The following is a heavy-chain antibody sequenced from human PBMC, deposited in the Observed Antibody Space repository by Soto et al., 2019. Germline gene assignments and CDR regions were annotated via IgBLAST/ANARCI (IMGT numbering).Heavy chain of an antibody. D-gene: IGHD2-2*01. Sequence: EIQLLESGGGLARPGGSLRLSCVASGFSFSDYGMSWVRQSPQKTLEWVASISGNKMTTFYPDSVKGRFFISRDNSTNTLLLQMNNLKDDDTAIYYCANRRLNTITSLSNYWGQGVQVTVSS. CDR2: ISGNKMTT. V-gene: IGHV3-23*01. CDR3: ANRRLNTITSLSNY. J-gene: IGHJ1*01. CDR1: GFSFSDYG.